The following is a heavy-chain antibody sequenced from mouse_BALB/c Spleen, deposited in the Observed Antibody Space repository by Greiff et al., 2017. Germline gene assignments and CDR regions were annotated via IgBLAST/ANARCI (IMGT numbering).Heavy chain of an antibody. V-gene: IGHV6-6*02. J-gene: IGHJ4*01. CDR3: TRYDYYYAMDY. CDR1: GFTFSNYW. Sequence: DVKLEESGGGLVQPGGSMKLSCVASGFTFSNYWMNWVRQSPEKGLEWVAEIRLKSNNYATHYAESVKGRFTISRDDSKSSVYLQMNNLRAEDTGIYYCTRYDYYYAMDYWGQGTSVTVSS. CDR2: IRLKSNNYAT. D-gene: IGHD2-4*01.